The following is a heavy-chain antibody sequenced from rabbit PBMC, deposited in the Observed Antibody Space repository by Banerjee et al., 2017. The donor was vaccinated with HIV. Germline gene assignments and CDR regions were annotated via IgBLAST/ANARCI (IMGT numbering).Heavy chain of an antibody. Sequence: QQKLEYFGGSLAKPVGTLSLTCTASGFSFSTRYHMSWVRQAPGKGLEWIACIDTNDGDTAYANWPKGRFSISKASSTTVTLQMTSLTAADTASYFCARNYVNPFDPRGPGTLVTVS. D-gene: IGHD1-1*01. CDR3: ARNYVNPFDP. V-gene: IGHV1S45*01. J-gene: IGHJ2*01. CDR1: GFSFSTRYH. CDR2: IDTNDGDT.